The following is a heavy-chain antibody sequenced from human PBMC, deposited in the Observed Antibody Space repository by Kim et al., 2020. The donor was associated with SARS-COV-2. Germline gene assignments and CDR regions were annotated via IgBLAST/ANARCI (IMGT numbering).Heavy chain of an antibody. CDR1: GFTFGGHD. Sequence: GGSLRLSCAASGFTFGGHDMHWVRQGSGKGLEWVSAIGTAGGTFYSGSVKGRIIISRENGRNSLFLQMDSLKVGDTAGYYCSRGIDQWVGVAVGGQGTTATVSS. D-gene: IGHD1-26*01. V-gene: IGHV3-13*04. J-gene: IGHJ6*02. CDR3: SRGIDQWVGVAV. CDR2: IGTAGGT.